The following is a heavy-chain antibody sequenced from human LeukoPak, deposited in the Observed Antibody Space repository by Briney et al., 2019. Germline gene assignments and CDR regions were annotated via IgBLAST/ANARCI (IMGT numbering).Heavy chain of an antibody. D-gene: IGHD3-3*01. J-gene: IGHJ4*02. CDR3: ARVLHDFWSGYSFYYFDY. CDR1: GGSFSGYY. CDR2: INHSGIT. V-gene: IGHV4-34*01. Sequence: SETLSLTCAVYGGSFSGYYWSWIRQPPGKGLEWIGEINHSGITNYNPSLKSRVTISVDTSKNQFSLKLSSVTAADTAVYYGARVLHDFWSGYSFYYFDYWGQGTLVTVSS.